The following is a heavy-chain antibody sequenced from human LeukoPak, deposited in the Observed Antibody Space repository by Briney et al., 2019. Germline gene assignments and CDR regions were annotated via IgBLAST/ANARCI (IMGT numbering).Heavy chain of an antibody. CDR3: AKETFAVDY. V-gene: IGHV4-61*01. Sequence: PSETLSLTCTVSGGSISGSTYYWGWIRQPPGKGLEWIGYISYSGSTNYNPSLKSRVTISVDTSKNQFSLKLSSVTAADTAVYYCAKETFAVDYWGQGTLVTVSS. CDR1: GGSISGSTYY. J-gene: IGHJ4*02. CDR2: ISYSGST.